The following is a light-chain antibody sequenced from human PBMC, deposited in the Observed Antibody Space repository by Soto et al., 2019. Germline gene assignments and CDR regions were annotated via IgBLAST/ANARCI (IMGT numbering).Light chain of an antibody. CDR2: GAS. Sequence: EIVLTQSPGTLSLSPGERATLSCRASQSVTSSYLTWYQQKPDQAPRLLIYGASSRAAGIPDRFSGSGSGTDFTLTINRLEPEDFAVYYCQQYGTSLSWTFGQGTKVEIK. J-gene: IGKJ1*01. CDR3: QQYGTSLSWT. V-gene: IGKV3-20*01. CDR1: QSVTSSY.